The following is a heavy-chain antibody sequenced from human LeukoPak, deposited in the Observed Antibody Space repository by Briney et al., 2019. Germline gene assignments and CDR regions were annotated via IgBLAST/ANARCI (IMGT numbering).Heavy chain of an antibody. CDR3: VRGVGVSRFNYFDP. V-gene: IGHV3-33*01. D-gene: IGHD6-13*01. Sequence: PGRSLTLSGAASGFTFSSFGMHWVRQAPGKGLEWVAGIWYDASNKYYADSVKGRFTISRDNSKNTLFLQMNSLRDDDTAVYFCVRGVGVSRFNYFDPWGQGTLVTVSS. CDR2: IWYDASNK. J-gene: IGHJ5*02. CDR1: GFTFSSFG.